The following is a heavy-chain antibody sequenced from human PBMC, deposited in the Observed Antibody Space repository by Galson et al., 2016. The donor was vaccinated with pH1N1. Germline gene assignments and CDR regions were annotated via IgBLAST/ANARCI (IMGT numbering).Heavy chain of an antibody. CDR3: ARLNFDWLTFDY. CDR1: GFTFSNYW. J-gene: IGHJ4*02. Sequence: SLRLSCAASGFTFSNYWMSWVRQAPGKGLEWVANIKQDGSDKYYMDSVNGRFTISRDNTKNSLYLQMSSLRAEDTAVYYCARLNFDWLTFDYWGQGALVTVSS. D-gene: IGHD3-9*01. CDR2: IKQDGSDK. V-gene: IGHV3-7*01.